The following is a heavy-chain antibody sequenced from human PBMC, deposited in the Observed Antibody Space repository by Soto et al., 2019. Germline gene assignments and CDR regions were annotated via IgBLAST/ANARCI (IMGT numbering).Heavy chain of an antibody. J-gene: IGHJ4*02. CDR2: IYYSGST. Sequence: SETLSLTCTVSGDSISGSSDYWGWIRQPPGKGLEWIGNIYYSGSTYYNPSLKSRVTMSVDTSKNQFSLKLSSVTAADTAVFYCARLIRRYCSGGSCYFFDYWGQGTLVTVSS. V-gene: IGHV4-39*01. D-gene: IGHD2-15*01. CDR3: ARLIRRYCSGGSCYFFDY. CDR1: GDSISGSSDY.